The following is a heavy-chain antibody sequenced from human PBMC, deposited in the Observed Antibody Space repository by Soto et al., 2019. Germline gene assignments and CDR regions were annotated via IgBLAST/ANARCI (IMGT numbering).Heavy chain of an antibody. J-gene: IGHJ5*02. V-gene: IGHV5-10-1*01. D-gene: IGHD3-22*01. CDR3: ARPFHYYDSSGYYSGWFAP. CDR2: IDPSDSYT. Sequence: GESLKISCKGSGYSFTSYWISWVRQMPGKGMERMGRIDPSDSYTNYSPSFQGHVTISADKSISTAYLQWSSLKASDTAMYYCARPFHYYDSSGYYSGWFAPWGQGTLVTVSS. CDR1: GYSFTSYW.